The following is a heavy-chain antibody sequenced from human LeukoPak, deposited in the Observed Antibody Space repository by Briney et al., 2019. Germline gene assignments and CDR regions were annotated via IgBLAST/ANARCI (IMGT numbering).Heavy chain of an antibody. V-gene: IGHV1-18*01. J-gene: IGHJ6*02. CDR3: ARMWELHYYGMDV. Sequence: GASVKVSCKASGYTFTSYGISWVRQAPGQGLEWMGWISAYNGNTNYAQKLQGRVTITRDTSASTAYMELSSLRSEDTAVYYCARMWELHYYGMDVWGQGTTVTVSS. CDR1: GYTFTSYG. D-gene: IGHD1-26*01. CDR2: ISAYNGNT.